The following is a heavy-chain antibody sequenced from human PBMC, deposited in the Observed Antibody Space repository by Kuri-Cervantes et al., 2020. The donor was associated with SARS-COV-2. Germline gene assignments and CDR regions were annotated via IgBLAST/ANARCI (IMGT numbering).Heavy chain of an antibody. Sequence: ASVKVSCKASGYGFTGYYVHWVRQAPGQGLEWMGWIKPNSGGTNYAQKFQGRVTMTRDTSISTAYMELRRLRSDDTAMYYCARVESNSGWDMISGPPGWFDVWGQGTTVTVSS. CDR1: GYGFTGYY. D-gene: IGHD6-19*01. V-gene: IGHV1-2*02. CDR2: IKPNSGGT. CDR3: ARVESNSGWDMISGPPGWFDV. J-gene: IGHJ6*02.